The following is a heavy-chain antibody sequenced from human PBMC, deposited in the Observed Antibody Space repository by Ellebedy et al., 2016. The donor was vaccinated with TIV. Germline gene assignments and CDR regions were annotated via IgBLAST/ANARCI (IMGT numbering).Heavy chain of an antibody. CDR2: ISSSGSST. Sequence: PGGSLRLSCAASGFTFSNYAMSWVRQAPGKGLEWVSGISSSGSSTYYADSVKGRFTISRDNSKNTLHLQMNSLRAEDTAVYYCAMGGRITYFHYWGQGTQVTVSS. D-gene: IGHD3-10*01. V-gene: IGHV3-23*01. J-gene: IGHJ4*02. CDR3: AMGGRITYFHY. CDR1: GFTFSNYA.